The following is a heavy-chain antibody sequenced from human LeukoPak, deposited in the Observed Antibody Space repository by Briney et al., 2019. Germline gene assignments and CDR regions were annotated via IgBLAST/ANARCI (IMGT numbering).Heavy chain of an antibody. CDR3: AREVVDRSSWYFGDY. V-gene: IGHV1-18*01. CDR2: ISAYNGNT. D-gene: IGHD6-13*01. Sequence: GASVKVSCKPSGYTFPHYGISWVRQAPGQGLERMGWISAYNGNTNYAQKLQGRVTMTTDTSTSTAYMELRSLRSDDTAVYYCAREVVDRSSWYFGDYWGQGTLVTVSS. J-gene: IGHJ4*02. CDR1: GYTFPHYG.